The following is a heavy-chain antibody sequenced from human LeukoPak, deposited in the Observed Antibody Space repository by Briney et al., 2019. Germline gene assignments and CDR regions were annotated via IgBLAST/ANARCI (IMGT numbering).Heavy chain of an antibody. J-gene: IGHJ4*02. D-gene: IGHD5-12*01. CDR2: IISNGEST. V-gene: IGHV3-64*04. Sequence: GGSLRLSCSASGFTFSGYAMHWVRQAPGKGLEYVSAIISNGESTYYADSVKDRFTISRDNGKNSLYLQLNSLRAEDTAVYYCVRGGYVNLEYWGQGTLVTVPS. CDR1: GFTFSGYA. CDR3: VRGGYVNLEY.